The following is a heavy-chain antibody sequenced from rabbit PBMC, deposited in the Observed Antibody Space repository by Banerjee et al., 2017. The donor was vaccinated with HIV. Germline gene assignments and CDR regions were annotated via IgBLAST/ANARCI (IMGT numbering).Heavy chain of an antibody. Sequence: EQLVESGGGLVQPEGSLTLTCTASGFSFSSSYYMCWVRQAPGKGLEWIACINGGTSDSTYYASWAKGRFTISKTSSTTVTLQMTSLTAADTATYFCARDGAGYAGWNFYLWGLGTLVTVS. CDR2: INGGTSDST. D-gene: IGHD4-2*01. CDR3: ARDGAGYAGWNFYL. J-gene: IGHJ4*01. V-gene: IGHV1S45*01. CDR1: GFSFSSSYY.